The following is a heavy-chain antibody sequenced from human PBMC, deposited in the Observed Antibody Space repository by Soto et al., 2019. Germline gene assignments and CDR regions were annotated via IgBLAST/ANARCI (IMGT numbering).Heavy chain of an antibody. CDR3: AGSIAVAGYFDY. V-gene: IGHV1-3*01. D-gene: IGHD6-19*01. Sequence: QVQLVQSGAEVKKPGASLKVSYKASGYTFTSYAMHWVRQAPGQRLEWMGWINAGNGNTKYSQKFQGRVTITRDTSASTAYMELSSLRSEDTAVYYCAGSIAVAGYFDYWGQGTLVTVSS. CDR2: INAGNGNT. J-gene: IGHJ4*02. CDR1: GYTFTSYA.